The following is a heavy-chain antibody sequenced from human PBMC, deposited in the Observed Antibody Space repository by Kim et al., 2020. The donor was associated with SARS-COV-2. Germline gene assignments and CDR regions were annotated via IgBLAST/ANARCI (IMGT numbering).Heavy chain of an antibody. CDR3: ARGEIRYIEWSYDAFDI. Sequence: SVKVSCKAYGGTFSSNGISWVRQAPGQGLEWMGGIIPIFDTSKYAQKFQGRVTITADESTSTAYMELSSLRSDDTAVYYCARGEIRYIEWSYDAFDIWGQGTMVTVSS. D-gene: IGHD3-9*01. CDR2: IIPIFDTS. CDR1: GGTFSSNG. V-gene: IGHV1-69*13. J-gene: IGHJ3*02.